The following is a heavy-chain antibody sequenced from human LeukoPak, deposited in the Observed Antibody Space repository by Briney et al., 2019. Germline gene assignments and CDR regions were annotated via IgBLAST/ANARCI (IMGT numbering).Heavy chain of an antibody. Sequence: PGGSLRLSCAASGFTFSSYSMNWVRQAPGKGLGWVSSISSSSSYIYYADSVKGRFTISRDNAKNSLYLQMNSLRAEDTAVYYCATWGPDFDYWGQGTLVTVSS. CDR1: GFTFSSYS. D-gene: IGHD7-27*01. CDR2: ISSSSSYI. J-gene: IGHJ4*02. CDR3: ATWGPDFDY. V-gene: IGHV3-21*01.